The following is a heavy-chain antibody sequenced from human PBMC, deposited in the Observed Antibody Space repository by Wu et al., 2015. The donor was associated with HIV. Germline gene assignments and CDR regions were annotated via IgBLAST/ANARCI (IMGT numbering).Heavy chain of an antibody. CDR2: MNPYSGNP. CDR3: ARTRFSGNYHLDY. CDR1: GYIFTSYD. D-gene: IGHD1-26*01. V-gene: IGHV1-8*01. J-gene: IGHJ4*02. Sequence: QVQLMQSGAEVKKPGASVKVSCKTSGYIFTSYDINWVRRAPGQGLEWMGWMNPYSGNPGYAQTFQGRVTMTRNVSTNTAYMELGSLRPDDTAEYYCARTRFSGNYHLDYWGQGTLVTVSS.